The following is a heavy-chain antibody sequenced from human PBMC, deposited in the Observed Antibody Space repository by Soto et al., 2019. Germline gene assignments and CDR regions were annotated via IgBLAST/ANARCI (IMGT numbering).Heavy chain of an antibody. CDR3: ARYGSGSYYNYYFDY. D-gene: IGHD3-10*01. CDR1: GGSISSGGYY. V-gene: IGHV4-31*03. CDR2: IYYSGRT. Sequence: QVQLQESGPGLVKPSQTLSLTCTVSGGSISSGGYYWSWIRQHPGKGLEWIGYIYYSGRTYYNPSLRSRSINPVHTPKNHFSLKLSAVTAADTPVYYCARYGSGSYYNYYFDYWGQGTLVTVSS. J-gene: IGHJ4*02.